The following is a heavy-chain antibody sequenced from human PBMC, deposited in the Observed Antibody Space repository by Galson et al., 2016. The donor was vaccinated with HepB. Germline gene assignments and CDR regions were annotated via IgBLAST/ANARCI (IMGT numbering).Heavy chain of an antibody. CDR1: GLTFSSYN. V-gene: IGHV3-48*02. CDR3: ASQWVAVDY. CDR2: ISSRTRTT. Sequence: SLRLSCAVSGLTFSSYNMNWVRQAPGKGLEWVSHISSRTRTTYYADSVKGRFTISRDNAKNSLYLRMNSLRDEDTAVYYCASQWVAVDYWGQGTLVTVSS. D-gene: IGHD2-15*01. J-gene: IGHJ4*02.